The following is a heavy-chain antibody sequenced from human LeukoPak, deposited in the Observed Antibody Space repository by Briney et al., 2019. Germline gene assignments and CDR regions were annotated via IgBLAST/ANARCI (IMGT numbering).Heavy chain of an antibody. CDR1: GGSFSGYY. CDR2: INHSGST. Sequence: PSETLSLTCAVYGGSFSGYYWSWIRQPPGKGLEWIGEINHSGSTNYNPSLKSRVTISVDTSKNQFSLKLSSVTAADTAVYYCARLVWSGYYKRGEFDYWGQGTLVTVSS. J-gene: IGHJ4*02. D-gene: IGHD3-3*01. V-gene: IGHV4-34*01. CDR3: ARLVWSGYYKRGEFDY.